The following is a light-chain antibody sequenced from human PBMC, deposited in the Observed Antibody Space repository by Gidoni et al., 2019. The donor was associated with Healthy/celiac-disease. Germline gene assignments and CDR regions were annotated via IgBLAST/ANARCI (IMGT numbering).Light chain of an antibody. CDR2: GAS. CDR3: QQYGSSHPYT. CDR1: QSVSSSY. Sequence: ELLLPQSPVTLSLSPGERATLSCSASQSVSSSYFAGYQQNPGQAPRLLIYGASSRATGIPDRCSGSGYGTDFTLTISRLEPEDFAVYYCQQYGSSHPYTGXXXTKLEIK. J-gene: IGKJ2*01. V-gene: IGKV3-20*01.